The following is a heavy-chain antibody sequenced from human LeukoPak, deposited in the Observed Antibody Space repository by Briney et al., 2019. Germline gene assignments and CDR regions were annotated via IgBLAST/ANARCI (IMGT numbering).Heavy chain of an antibody. J-gene: IGHJ4*02. CDR3: ARGGGAYCGDDCRRTFDY. D-gene: IGHD2-21*02. CDR2: FYTGGNK. CDR1: GFTVSTNY. V-gene: IGHV3-53*01. Sequence: GGSLRLSCVPSGFTVSTNYMSWARQAPGKGLVWVSVFYTGGNKYYADSVRGRFTISRDTSKNTLYLQMDSLRAEDTAVYYCARGGGAYCGDDCRRTFDYWGQGTLVTVSS.